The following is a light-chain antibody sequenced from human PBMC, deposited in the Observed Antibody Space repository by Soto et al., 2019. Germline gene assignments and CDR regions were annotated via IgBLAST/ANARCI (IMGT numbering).Light chain of an antibody. Sequence: QSALTQPASGSGSPGQPITISCTGTSSDVGGYNYVSWYQQNPGQAPKLMIYDVSNRPSGVSNRFSGSKSANSASLTISGLQSAEEADYYCRSYTISSTRVFGTGTKLTVL. CDR3: RSYTISSTRV. V-gene: IGLV2-14*01. CDR1: SSDVGGYNY. CDR2: DVS. J-gene: IGLJ1*01.